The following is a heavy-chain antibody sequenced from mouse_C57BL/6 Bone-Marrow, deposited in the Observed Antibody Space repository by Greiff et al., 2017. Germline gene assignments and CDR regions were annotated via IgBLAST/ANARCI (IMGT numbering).Heavy chain of an antibody. CDR2: INYDGSST. CDR3: ARDSPYDGDWYFDV. V-gene: IGHV5-16*01. J-gene: IGHJ1*03. D-gene: IGHD1-1*01. Sequence: EVKLMESEGGLVQPGSSMKLSCTASGFTFSDYYMAWVRQVPEKGLEWVANINYDGSSTYYLDSLKSRFIISRDNAKNILYLQMSSLQSEDTATYYCARDSPYDGDWYFDVWGTGTTVTVSS. CDR1: GFTFSDYY.